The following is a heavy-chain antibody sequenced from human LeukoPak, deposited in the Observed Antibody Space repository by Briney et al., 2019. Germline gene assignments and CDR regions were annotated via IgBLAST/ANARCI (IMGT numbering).Heavy chain of an antibody. D-gene: IGHD4-17*01. CDR1: GFTFSTYW. Sequence: GGSLRLSCAASGFTFSTYWMSWVRQAPGKGLEWVANIKQDGSQKYYVDSVKVRFTISRDNAKNSLYLQMNSLGAEDTAVYYCARGSYTVTPKSQDYWGQGTLVTVSS. V-gene: IGHV3-7*01. CDR3: ARGSYTVTPKSQDY. J-gene: IGHJ4*02. CDR2: IKQDGSQK.